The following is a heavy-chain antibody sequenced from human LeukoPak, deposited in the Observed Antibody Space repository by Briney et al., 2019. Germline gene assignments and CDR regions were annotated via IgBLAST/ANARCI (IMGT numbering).Heavy chain of an antibody. Sequence: GGSLRLSCAASGFTFSSYWMSWVRQAPGKGLEWVANIKQDGSEKYYVDSVKGRFTISRDNAKNSLYLEMNSLRAEDTAVYYCARTYYDFWSGYYSHEGNPFDYWGQGTLVTVSS. D-gene: IGHD3-3*01. CDR3: ARTYYDFWSGYYSHEGNPFDY. V-gene: IGHV3-7*01. CDR2: IKQDGSEK. J-gene: IGHJ4*02. CDR1: GFTFSSYW.